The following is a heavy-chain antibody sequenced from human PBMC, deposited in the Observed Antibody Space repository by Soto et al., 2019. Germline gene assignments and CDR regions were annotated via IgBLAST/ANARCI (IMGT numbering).Heavy chain of an antibody. CDR2: IDWDDDK. V-gene: IGHV2-70*12. CDR1: GFPLSTGKMS. Sequence: SGPTLVNPTQTLTLTCTFSGFPLSTGKMSVSWIRQPPGKALEWLARIDWDDDKFYSPSLKNRLTITKDTSKNQVVLTMAYMDPVDTATYFCVHRGYMYGNWDHGYFDYWGQGTLVTVSS. D-gene: IGHD5-18*01. J-gene: IGHJ4*02. CDR3: VHRGYMYGNWDHGYFDY.